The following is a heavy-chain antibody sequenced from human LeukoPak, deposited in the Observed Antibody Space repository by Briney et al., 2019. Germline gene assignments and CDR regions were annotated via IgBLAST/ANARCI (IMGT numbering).Heavy chain of an antibody. D-gene: IGHD6-13*01. CDR2: IKQDGSEK. CDR3: ARESRIADFDY. V-gene: IGHV3-7*01. CDR1: GFTFSSYW. Sequence: GGSLRLSCAASGFTFSSYWMSWVRQAPGKGLEWVANIKQDGSEKYYVDSVKGQFTISRDNAKNSLYLQMNSLRAEDTAVYYCARESRIADFDYWGQGTLVTVSS. J-gene: IGHJ4*02.